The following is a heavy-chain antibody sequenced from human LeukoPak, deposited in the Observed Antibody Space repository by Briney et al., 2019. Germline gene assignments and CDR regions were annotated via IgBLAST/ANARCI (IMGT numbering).Heavy chain of an antibody. Sequence: GGSLRLSCAASGFTFSSYGMHWVRQAPGKGLEWVAVISYDGSNKYYADSVKGRFTISRDNSKNTLYMQTNSLRAEDTAVYYCAKDSIGSIDYWGQGTLVTVSS. CDR2: ISYDGSNK. D-gene: IGHD3-22*01. V-gene: IGHV3-30*18. CDR1: GFTFSSYG. CDR3: AKDSIGSIDY. J-gene: IGHJ4*02.